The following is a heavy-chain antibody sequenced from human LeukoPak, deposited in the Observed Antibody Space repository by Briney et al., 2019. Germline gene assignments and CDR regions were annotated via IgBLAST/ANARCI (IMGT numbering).Heavy chain of an antibody. V-gene: IGHV1-69-2*01. Sequence: ASVKVSCKASGYTFTYYYMHWVRQAPGKGLEWMGRVDPGDGETIYAEKFQGRVTITADTSTDTAYMELSSLRSEDTAVYYCATVAIGDFWSGYYDYWGQGTLVTVSS. CDR2: VDPGDGET. CDR3: ATVAIGDFWSGYYDY. D-gene: IGHD3-3*01. J-gene: IGHJ4*02. CDR1: GYTFTYYY.